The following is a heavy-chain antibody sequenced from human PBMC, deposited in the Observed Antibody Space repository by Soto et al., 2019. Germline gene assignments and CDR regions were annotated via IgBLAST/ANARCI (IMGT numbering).Heavy chain of an antibody. CDR3: ANGGRAAFIAPAGRDNWFGP. CDR2: INWNGGSV. V-gene: IGHV3-9*01. J-gene: IGHJ5*02. D-gene: IGHD2-2*01. CDR1: GFTFDDYA. Sequence: EVQLVESGGGLVQPGRSLRLSCAASGFTFDDYAMYWVRQAPGKGLEWVSVINWNGGSVAYADSVKGRFTVSRDNAKNAFYLHMNSLRPEDTALYYCANGGRAAFIAPAGRDNWFGPGGQGTLFTVAS.